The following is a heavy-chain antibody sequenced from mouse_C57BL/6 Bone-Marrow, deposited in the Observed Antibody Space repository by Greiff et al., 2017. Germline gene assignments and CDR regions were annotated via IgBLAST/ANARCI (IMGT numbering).Heavy chain of an antibody. Sequence: EVQVVESEGGLVQPGSSMKLSCTASGFTFSDYYMAWVRQVPEKGLEWVANINYDGSSTYYLDSLKSRFIISRDNAKNILYLQMSSLKSEDTATYYCARDGDGNYRYFDVWGTGTTVTVSS. CDR2: INYDGSST. V-gene: IGHV5-16*01. CDR3: ARDGDGNYRYFDV. CDR1: GFTFSDYY. D-gene: IGHD2-1*01. J-gene: IGHJ1*03.